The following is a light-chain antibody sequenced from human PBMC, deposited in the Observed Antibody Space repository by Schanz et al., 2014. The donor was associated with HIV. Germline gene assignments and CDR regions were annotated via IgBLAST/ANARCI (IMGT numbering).Light chain of an antibody. J-gene: IGKJ1*01. CDR2: VAS. CDR1: QAISEY. V-gene: IGKV1-33*01. CDR3: QQHDDLPWT. Sequence: DIQMTQSPSSLSASVGDRVTITCQASQAISEYLNWYQQTPGKAPKLLISVASTLATGVPSRFSGSGFGTDFTLTINGLQPEDVGTYYCQQHDDLPWTFGEGTKVEV.